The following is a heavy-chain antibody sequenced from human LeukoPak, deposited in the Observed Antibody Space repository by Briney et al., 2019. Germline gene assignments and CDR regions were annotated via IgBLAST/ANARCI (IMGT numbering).Heavy chain of an antibody. Sequence: GGPLRLSCAASGFIFSSYNMNWVRQAPGKGLEWVSFIGSSGSPIYYADSVKGRFTISRDNAENSLYLQMNSLTDEDTAVYYCARCKSSCYYEEWGQGTLVTVSS. V-gene: IGHV3-48*02. D-gene: IGHD3-22*01. J-gene: IGHJ4*02. CDR2: IGSSGSPI. CDR1: GFIFSSYN. CDR3: ARCKSSCYYEE.